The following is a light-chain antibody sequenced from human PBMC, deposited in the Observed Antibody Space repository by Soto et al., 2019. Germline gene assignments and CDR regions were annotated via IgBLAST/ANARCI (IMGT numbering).Light chain of an antibody. Sequence: EIVMTQSPATLSVSPGERATLSCRASQSVSSNLAWYQQKPGQPPRLLIYGASTRATGIPARFSGSGSGTEFTLTVSSLQSVDFSVYYCQQYNKWPPLTFGGGTKVEIK. J-gene: IGKJ4*01. V-gene: IGKV3-15*01. CDR1: QSVSSN. CDR2: GAS. CDR3: QQYNKWPPLT.